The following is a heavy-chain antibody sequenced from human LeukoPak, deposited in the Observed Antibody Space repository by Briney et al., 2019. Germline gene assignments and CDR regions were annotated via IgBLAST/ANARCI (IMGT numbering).Heavy chain of an antibody. V-gene: IGHV3-21*01. CDR2: ISSSSSYI. D-gene: IGHD1-26*01. J-gene: IGHJ4*02. Sequence: PGGSLRPSCAASGFTFSSYSMNWVRQAPGKGLEWVSSISSSSSYIYYADSVKGRFTISRDNAKNSLYLQMNSLRAEDTAVYYCARADVGAKGIVDYWGQGTLVTVSS. CDR1: GFTFSSYS. CDR3: ARADVGAKGIVDY.